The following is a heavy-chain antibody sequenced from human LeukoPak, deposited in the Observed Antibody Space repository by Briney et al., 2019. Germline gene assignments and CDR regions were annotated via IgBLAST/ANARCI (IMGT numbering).Heavy chain of an antibody. D-gene: IGHD2/OR15-2a*01. Sequence: GGSLRLSCGASGFTFSSHGMHWVRQAPGKGLEWVAFIRYDGSNKYYADSVKGRFTISRDNSKNTLYLQMNSLRAEDTAVYYCARDFYDGFALDYWGQGPLVTVSS. CDR2: IRYDGSNK. CDR1: GFTFSSHG. J-gene: IGHJ4*02. CDR3: ARDFYDGFALDY. V-gene: IGHV3-30*02.